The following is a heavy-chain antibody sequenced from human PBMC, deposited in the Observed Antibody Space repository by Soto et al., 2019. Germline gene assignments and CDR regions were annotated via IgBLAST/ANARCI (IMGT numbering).Heavy chain of an antibody. CDR3: ARRAEDGYNCWFDP. D-gene: IGHD5-12*01. V-gene: IGHV4-4*09. CDR1: GVFISSYS. J-gene: IGHJ5*02. Sequence: SETLSLTCTISGVFISSYSWGWVRQPPGKGLGWVGYIYNGGNTNYNPSLESRVTMSVDTSKNQVSLKLRSVTAADTAVYYCARRAEDGYNCWFDPWGQGTLVTVSS. CDR2: IYNGGNT.